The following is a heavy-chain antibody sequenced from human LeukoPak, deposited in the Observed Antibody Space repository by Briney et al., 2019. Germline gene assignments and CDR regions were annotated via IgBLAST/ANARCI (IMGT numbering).Heavy chain of an antibody. CDR2: ILNDGSDK. D-gene: IGHD7-27*01. J-gene: IGHJ4*02. Sequence: GGSLRLSRAASGFSFSDNGMHWVRQAPGKGLEWVTYILNDGSDKYYADSVKGRFTISRDNSKNTVYLQLNSLRIEDMAVYYCAKDFRWGQDYWGQGTLITVSS. CDR1: GFSFSDNG. CDR3: AKDFRWGQDY. V-gene: IGHV3-30*02.